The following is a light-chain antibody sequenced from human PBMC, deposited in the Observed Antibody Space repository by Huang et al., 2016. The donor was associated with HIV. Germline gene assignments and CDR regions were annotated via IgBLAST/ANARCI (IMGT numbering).Light chain of an antibody. CDR3: QQYGTSPYT. J-gene: IGKJ2*01. CDR2: GAA. V-gene: IGKV3-20*01. Sequence: EIVLTQSPGTLSLSPGESATPYCRASQSVSSSCLAWDQQKPGQAPRVLMLGAATRATGIADRFSGSGSGTDFTLTISRLEPEDFAVYYCQQYGTSPYTFGQGTKLEI. CDR1: QSVSSSC.